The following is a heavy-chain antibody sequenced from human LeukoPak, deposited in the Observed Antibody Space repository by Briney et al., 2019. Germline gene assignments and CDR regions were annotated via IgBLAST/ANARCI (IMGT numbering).Heavy chain of an antibody. CDR2: ITGSGDTI. V-gene: IGHV3-48*03. CDR3: ARAKRNGFDI. Sequence: GGSLRLSCSASGFTFSSYEMNWDRQAPGKGLEWISYITGSGDTIYYADSVKGRFTISRDNAKNSLYLQMNSLRAEDTAVYYCARAKRNGFDIWGQGTMVTVSS. CDR1: GFTFSSYE. J-gene: IGHJ3*02.